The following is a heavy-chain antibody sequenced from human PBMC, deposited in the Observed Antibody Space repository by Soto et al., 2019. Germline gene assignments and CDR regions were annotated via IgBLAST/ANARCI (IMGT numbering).Heavy chain of an antibody. Sequence: QVKLVESGGGVVQPGKSLRLSCVVSGFTFTSYAMHWVGRPPARGLGWVAVISFDGTNTYYADSVKGRFTFSRDNSKNTLYLQMNSLRPEDTAVYYCARDHLYCSDSNCFRGYYGMDVWGQGTTVTVSS. CDR3: ARDHLYCSDSNCFRGYYGMDV. V-gene: IGHV3-30-3*01. CDR1: GFTFTSYA. J-gene: IGHJ6*02. D-gene: IGHD2-2*01. CDR2: ISFDGTNT.